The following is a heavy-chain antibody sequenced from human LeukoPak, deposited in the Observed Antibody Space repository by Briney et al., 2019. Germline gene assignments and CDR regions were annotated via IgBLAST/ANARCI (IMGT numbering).Heavy chain of an antibody. CDR1: GFTFSSYW. CDR3: ARALRDQAFDI. Sequence: GGSLRLSCAASGFTFSSYWMHWVRQAPGKGLVWVSRINSDGSGTSYADSVKGRFTISRDNAKNTLYLQMNSLRAEDTAVYYCARALRDQAFDIWGQGTMVTVSS. J-gene: IGHJ3*02. V-gene: IGHV3-74*01. CDR2: INSDGSGT. D-gene: IGHD2-2*01.